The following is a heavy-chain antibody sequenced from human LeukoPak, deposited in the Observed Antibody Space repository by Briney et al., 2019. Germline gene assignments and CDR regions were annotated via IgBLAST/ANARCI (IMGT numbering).Heavy chain of an antibody. CDR3: TRGGSSHSFDY. CDR1: GYTLTNYA. D-gene: IGHD3-16*01. Sequence: ASVKVSCKASGYTLTNYAMHWVRQAPGQRLEWMGWINGGNGYTKYSQNFQGRVTITRDTFASTAYMELSSLRSEDTAVYYCTRGGSSHSFDYWGQGTLVAVSS. V-gene: IGHV1-3*01. CDR2: INGGNGYT. J-gene: IGHJ4*02.